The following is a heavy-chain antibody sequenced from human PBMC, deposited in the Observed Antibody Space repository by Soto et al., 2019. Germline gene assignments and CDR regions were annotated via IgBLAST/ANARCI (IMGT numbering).Heavy chain of an antibody. CDR1: GGSISRSGYF. V-gene: IGHV4-31*03. J-gene: IGHJ4*02. Sequence: TLSLTCTVSGGSISRSGYFWSWIRQHPGKGLEWIGYIYDSGSTYYNPSLKSRVSLSVDTSKNQFSLNLTSVTAADTAMYYCARSSRSYFEYWGQGTLVTVSS. CDR2: IYDSGST. CDR3: ARSSRSYFEY.